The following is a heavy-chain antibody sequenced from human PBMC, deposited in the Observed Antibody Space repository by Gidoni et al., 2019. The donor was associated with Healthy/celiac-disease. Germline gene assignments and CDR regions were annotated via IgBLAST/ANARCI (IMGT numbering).Heavy chain of an antibody. CDR2: IIPIFGTA. CDR3: ARGYCSGGSCYSFYYYDGMDV. Sequence: QVQLVQSGAEVTKPGSSVTVSCQASGGNFSSYAISWVRQAPGQGLEWMGGIIPIFGTANYAQKCQGRVTITADESTSTAYMELSSLRSEDTAVYYCARGYCSGGSCYSFYYYDGMDVWGQGTTVTVSS. V-gene: IGHV1-69*01. CDR1: GGNFSSYA. D-gene: IGHD2-15*01. J-gene: IGHJ6*02.